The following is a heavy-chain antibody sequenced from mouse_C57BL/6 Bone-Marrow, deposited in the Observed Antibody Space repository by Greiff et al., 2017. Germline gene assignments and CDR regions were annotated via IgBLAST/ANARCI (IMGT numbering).Heavy chain of an antibody. D-gene: IGHD2-3*01. CDR1: GFNIKDDY. Sequence: VQLQQSGAELVRPGASVKLSCTASGFNIKDDYIHWVKQRPEQGLEWIGWIDPDIGDTEYASKFQGKATITSDTSSNTAYLQLSSLTSEDTAVYYCSSFDGNYFDFWAQGTPLTVAS. V-gene: IGHV14-4*01. CDR2: IDPDIGDT. CDR3: SSFDGNYFDF. J-gene: IGHJ2*01.